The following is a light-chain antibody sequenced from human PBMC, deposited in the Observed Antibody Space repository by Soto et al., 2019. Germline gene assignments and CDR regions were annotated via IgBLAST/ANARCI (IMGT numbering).Light chain of an antibody. CDR2: AAS. CDR1: QTVSSN. V-gene: IGKV3-15*01. Sequence: EIILTQSPDTLSLSPGERATLSCRASQTVSSNYLAWCQQRPGQSPRLIIYAASSRATGIPARFSGSGSGTEFTLTVSSLRSEDSAVYYCQQYNYWPITFGQGTRLEIK. CDR3: QQYNYWPIT. J-gene: IGKJ5*01.